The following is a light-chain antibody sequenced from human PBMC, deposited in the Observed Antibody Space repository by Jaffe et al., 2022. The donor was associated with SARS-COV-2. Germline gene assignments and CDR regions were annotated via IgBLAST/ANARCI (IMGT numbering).Light chain of an antibody. V-gene: IGLV2-8*01. CDR2: EVS. CDR1: SSDVGYYNY. Sequence: QSALTQPPSASGSPGQSVTISCTGTSSDVGYYNYVSWYQQHPGKAPKLMIYEVSKRPSGVPDRFSGSKSGNTASLTVSGLQAEDEADYYCSSYAGSNNLVVFGGGTKLTVL. J-gene: IGLJ2*01. CDR3: SSYAGSNNLVV.